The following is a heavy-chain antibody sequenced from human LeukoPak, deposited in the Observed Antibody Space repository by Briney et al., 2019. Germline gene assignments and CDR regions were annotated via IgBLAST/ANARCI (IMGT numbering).Heavy chain of an antibody. Sequence: GGSLRLSCAASGFTFSSYAMSWVRQAPGKGLEWVSAISGSGGSTYYADSVKGRFTISRDNSKNTLYLQMNSLRAEDTAVYYCAKDLRDIVVVVAAIDAFDIWGQGTMVTVSS. CDR1: GFTFSSYA. CDR3: AKDLRDIVVVVAAIDAFDI. V-gene: IGHV3-23*01. D-gene: IGHD2-15*01. J-gene: IGHJ3*02. CDR2: ISGSGGST.